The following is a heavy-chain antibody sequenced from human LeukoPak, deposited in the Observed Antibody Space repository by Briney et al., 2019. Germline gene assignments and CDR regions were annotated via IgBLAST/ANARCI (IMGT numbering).Heavy chain of an antibody. CDR2: IDHSGST. CDR1: GGSISSDY. Sequence: PSETLSLNCTVSGGSISSDYWSWIRQPPGKGLEWIADIDHSGSTHYNPSLKSRVTISLDTSKHQFSLRLTSVTAADTAVHYCARLPRRDWYFDLWGRGALVIVSS. CDR3: ARLPRRDWYFDL. V-gene: IGHV4-59*08. J-gene: IGHJ2*01.